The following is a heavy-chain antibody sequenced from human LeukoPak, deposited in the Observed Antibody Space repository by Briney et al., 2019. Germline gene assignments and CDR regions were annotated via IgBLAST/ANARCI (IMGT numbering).Heavy chain of an antibody. CDR3: ARGAAAGTLVDY. CDR2: IYYSGNT. J-gene: IGHJ4*02. V-gene: IGHV4-31*03. D-gene: IGHD6-13*01. CDR1: GGSISSGGYY. Sequence: PSQTLSLTCTVSGGSISSGGYYWSWIRQHPGKGLEWIGYIYYSGNTYYNPSLKSRVTISVDTSKNQFSLKLSSVTAADTAVYYCARGAAAGTLVDYWGQGTLVTVSS.